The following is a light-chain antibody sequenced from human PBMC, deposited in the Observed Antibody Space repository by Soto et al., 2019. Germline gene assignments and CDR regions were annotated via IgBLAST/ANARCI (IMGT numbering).Light chain of an antibody. CDR1: QSLNRNY. Sequence: PGERASLSRRASQSLNRNYVAWYQQKVGQAPRLLIYATSGKATGIPDRFRGSGSGTEFNLTIARLEPEDFAVYYCQRYGLSPPFSFGPGTKVEIK. J-gene: IGKJ3*01. V-gene: IGKV3-20*01. CDR3: QRYGLSPPFS. CDR2: ATS.